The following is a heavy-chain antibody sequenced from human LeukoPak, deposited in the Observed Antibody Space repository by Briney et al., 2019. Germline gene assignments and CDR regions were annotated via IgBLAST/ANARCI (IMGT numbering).Heavy chain of an antibody. CDR1: GGSISSYY. Sequence: SETLSLTCSVSGGSISSYYWSWIRQPPGKGLEWIGYIYYSGSTNYNPSLKSRVTISVDTSKNQFSLKLSSVTAADTAVYYCARHSSWYQYYFDYWGQGILVTVSS. CDR3: ARHSSWYQYYFDY. CDR2: IYYSGST. V-gene: IGHV4-59*08. J-gene: IGHJ4*02. D-gene: IGHD6-13*01.